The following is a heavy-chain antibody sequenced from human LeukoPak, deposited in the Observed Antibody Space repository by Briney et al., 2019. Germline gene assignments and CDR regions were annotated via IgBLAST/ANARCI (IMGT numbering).Heavy chain of an antibody. CDR3: ARDSVSVVRGVIVYYYYYMDV. CDR1: GFTFSSYS. J-gene: IGHJ6*03. Sequence: GGSLRLSCAASGFTFSSYSMNWVRQAPGKGLEWVSYISSSSSTIYYADSVKGRFTISRDNAKNSLYLQMDSLRAEDTAVYYCARDSVSVVRGVIVYYYYYMDVWGKGTTVTISS. D-gene: IGHD3-10*01. V-gene: IGHV3-48*01. CDR2: ISSSSSTI.